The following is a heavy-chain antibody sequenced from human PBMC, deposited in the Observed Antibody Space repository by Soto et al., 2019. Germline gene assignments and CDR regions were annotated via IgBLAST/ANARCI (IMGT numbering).Heavy chain of an antibody. D-gene: IGHD6-13*01. CDR1: GGSISGYY. CDR3: ARVTWDGGQQVPSGGYYVGY. J-gene: IGHJ4*02. CDR2: INHSGST. Sequence: SETLSLTCTVSGGSISGYYWSWIRQPPGKGLEWIGYINHSGSTNYNPSLKSRVTISVDTSKNQFSLKLSSVTAADTAVYYCARVTWDGGQQVPSGGYYVGYWGQGTLVTVSS. V-gene: IGHV4-59*12.